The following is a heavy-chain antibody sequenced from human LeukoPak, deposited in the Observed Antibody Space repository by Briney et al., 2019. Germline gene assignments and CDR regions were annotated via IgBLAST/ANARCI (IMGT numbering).Heavy chain of an antibody. CDR1: GYTFTSYG. J-gene: IGHJ4*02. V-gene: IGHV1-18*01. CDR2: ISAYNGNT. Sequence: ASVKVSCKASGYTFTSYGISWVRQAPGQGLEWMGWISAYNGNTNYAQRFRGRVTMTTDTSTSTAYMELRSLRSDDTAVYYCASLKTDDYFDYWGQGTLVTVSS. D-gene: IGHD5-24*01. CDR3: ASLKTDDYFDY.